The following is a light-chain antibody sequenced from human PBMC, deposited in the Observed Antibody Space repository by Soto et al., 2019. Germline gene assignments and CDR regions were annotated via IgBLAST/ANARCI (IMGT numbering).Light chain of an antibody. CDR2: EVS. V-gene: IGLV2-14*01. J-gene: IGLJ2*01. CDR1: SSDVGGYNY. CDR3: RSYTSSRTHVV. Sequence: QSVLTQPASVSGSPGQSITISCTGTSSDVGGYNYVSWYQQHPGKAPKLMIYEVSNRPSGVSNRFSGSKSGNTASLTISGLQAEDEADYYCRSYTSSRTHVVFGGGTKVTVL.